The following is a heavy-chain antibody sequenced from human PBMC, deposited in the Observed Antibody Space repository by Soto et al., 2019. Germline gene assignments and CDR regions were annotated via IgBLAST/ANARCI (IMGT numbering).Heavy chain of an antibody. CDR1: GVSINSGDYY. J-gene: IGHJ6*02. CDR3: VRHAFDQSTWIQLWPRHYGMDV. CDR2: IYYSGST. V-gene: IGHV4-61*08. D-gene: IGHD5-18*01. Sequence: SETLSLTCSVSGVSINSGDYYCNWIRQTPGKGLEWIGYIYYSGSTNYNTSLKSRVTISVDTSKNQFSLKLSSVTAADTAVYYCVRHAFDQSTWIQLWPRHYGMDVWGQGTTVTVSS.